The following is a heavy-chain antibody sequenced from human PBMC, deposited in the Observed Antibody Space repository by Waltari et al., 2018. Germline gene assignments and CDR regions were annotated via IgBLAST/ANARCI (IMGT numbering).Heavy chain of an antibody. CDR2: FDPEDGET. V-gene: IGHV1-24*01. Sequence: QVQLVQSGAEVKKPGASVKVSCKVSGYTLTELSMPWVRQAPGNGLEWMGGFDPEDGETIYAQKFQGRVTMTEDTSTDTAYMELSSLRSEDTAVYYCARVPWYYDSSGYNWYFDLWGRGTLVTVSS. CDR1: GYTLTELS. J-gene: IGHJ2*01. CDR3: ARVPWYYDSSGYNWYFDL. D-gene: IGHD3-22*01.